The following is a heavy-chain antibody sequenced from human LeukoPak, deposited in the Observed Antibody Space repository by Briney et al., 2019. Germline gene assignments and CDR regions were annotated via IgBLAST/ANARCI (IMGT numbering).Heavy chain of an antibody. CDR3: ARDWLEYYFDY. CDR1: GGSISSSSYY. J-gene: IGHJ4*02. CDR2: IYYSGST. V-gene: IGHV4-39*07. D-gene: IGHD6-19*01. Sequence: PSETLSLTCTVSGGSISSSSYYWGWIRQPPGKGLEWIGSIYYSGSTYYNPSLESRVTISVDTSKNQFSLKLSSVTAADTAVYYCARDWLEYYFDYWGQGTLVTVSS.